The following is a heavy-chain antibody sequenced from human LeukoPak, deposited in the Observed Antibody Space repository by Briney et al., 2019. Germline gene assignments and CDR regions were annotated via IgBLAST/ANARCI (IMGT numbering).Heavy chain of an antibody. CDR2: IYYSGST. CDR1: GGSISSYY. D-gene: IGHD3-10*01. J-gene: IGHJ5*02. V-gene: IGHV4-59*01. Sequence: SETLSLTCTVSGGSISSYYWSWIRQPPGKGLEWIGYIYYSGSTNYNPSLKSRVTISVDTSKNQFSLKLSSVTAADTAVYYCARDMYYYGSARGFDPWGQGTLVTVSS. CDR3: ARDMYYYGSARGFDP.